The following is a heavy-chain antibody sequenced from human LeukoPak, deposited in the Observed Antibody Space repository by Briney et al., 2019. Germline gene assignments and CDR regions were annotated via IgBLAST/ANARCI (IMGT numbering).Heavy chain of an antibody. V-gene: IGHV3-30*18. CDR1: GFTFSSYG. CDR3: AKEFYYDSSGYYPGFDY. D-gene: IGHD3-22*01. CDR2: ISNDGSNK. Sequence: GGSLRLSCAASGFTFSSYGMHCVRQAPGKGLEWVAVISNDGSNKYYADSVKGRFTISRDNSKNTLYLQMNSLRAEDTAVYYCAKEFYYDSSGYYPGFDYWGQGTLVTVSS. J-gene: IGHJ4*02.